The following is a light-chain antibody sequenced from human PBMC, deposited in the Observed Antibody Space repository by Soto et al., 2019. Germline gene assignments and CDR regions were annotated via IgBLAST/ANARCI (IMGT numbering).Light chain of an antibody. Sequence: EIVLTQSPATLSLSPGERATLSCRASQSVSGYLAWYQQKPGQAPRLLIYDASNRATGIPARFSGSGSGTDFALTISSLEPEDFAIYYCQQRSKWPLTFGGGTKVEIK. CDR3: QQRSKWPLT. J-gene: IGKJ4*01. CDR2: DAS. CDR1: QSVSGY. V-gene: IGKV3-11*01.